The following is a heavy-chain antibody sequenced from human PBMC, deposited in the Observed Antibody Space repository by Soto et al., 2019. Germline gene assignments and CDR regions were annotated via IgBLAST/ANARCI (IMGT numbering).Heavy chain of an antibody. J-gene: IGHJ4*02. Sequence: RASVKVSCKASGGTFSSYAISWVRQAPGQGLEWMGGIIPIFGTANYAQKFQGRVTITADESTSTAYMELSSLRSEDTAVYYCARSITIFGVVTNDYWGQGTLVTVSS. D-gene: IGHD3-3*01. V-gene: IGHV1-69*13. CDR3: ARSITIFGVVTNDY. CDR1: GGTFSSYA. CDR2: IIPIFGTA.